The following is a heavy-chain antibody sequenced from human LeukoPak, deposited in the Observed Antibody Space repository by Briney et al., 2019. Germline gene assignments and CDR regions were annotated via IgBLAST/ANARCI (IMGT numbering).Heavy chain of an antibody. J-gene: IGHJ4*02. V-gene: IGHV3-13*04. Sequence: GGSLRLSCAASGFTFSSYDMHWVRQATGKRLEWVSTIGTAGDTYYSGSVKGRFTISRENAKNALYLQMNSLRAGDTAVYYCARAMVGLDYWGQGTLVTVSS. CDR1: GFTFSSYD. CDR3: ARAMVGLDY. D-gene: IGHD2-15*01. CDR2: IGTAGDT.